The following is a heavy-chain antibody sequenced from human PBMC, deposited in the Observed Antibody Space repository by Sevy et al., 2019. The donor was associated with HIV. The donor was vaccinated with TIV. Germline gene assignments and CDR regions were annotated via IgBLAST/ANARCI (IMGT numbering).Heavy chain of an antibody. Sequence: LSLTCAASGFIFNSYPISWVRQAPGKGLGWVSSISASGGSIYYADSVKGRFTISRDNSKKTVDLQMNSLRAGDTAVYYCAREDSGYEYWGQGTLVTVSS. D-gene: IGHD5-12*01. CDR1: GFIFNSYP. J-gene: IGHJ4*02. CDR2: ISASGGSI. CDR3: AREDSGYEY. V-gene: IGHV3-23*01.